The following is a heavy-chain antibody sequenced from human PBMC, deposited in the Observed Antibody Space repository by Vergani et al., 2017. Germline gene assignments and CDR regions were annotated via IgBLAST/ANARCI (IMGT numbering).Heavy chain of an antibody. D-gene: IGHD4-17*01. CDR2: IYHSGTT. CDR3: TRGYGDYGAD. CDR1: GGSVSSSSW. V-gene: IGHV4-4*03. Sequence: QMQLHYSVPGLVKPPGTLSLTCAVSGGSVSSSSWWSWVRQPPGKGLEWIGEIYHSGTTNFNPSLKSRVTMSIDKSKNQFSLKLNSVTAADTAVYYCTRGYGDYGADWGQGILVTVSS. J-gene: IGHJ4*02.